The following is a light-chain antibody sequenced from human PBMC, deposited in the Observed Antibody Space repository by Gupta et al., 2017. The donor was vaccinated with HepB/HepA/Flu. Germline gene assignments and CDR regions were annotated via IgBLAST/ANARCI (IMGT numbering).Light chain of an antibody. CDR3: QVWDSSSGEGV. CDR2: DDS. J-gene: IGLJ1*01. Sequence: SSLPTQPPPPSVAPSTTPRITCGGNNIGSKSVNWYQQKPGKAPVLVIYDDSDRPSGTPGRFAGSNSGNTATLTISRVEAGDEAYYYCQVWDSSSGEGVFGTGTKVTVL. CDR1: NIGSKS. V-gene: IGLV3-21*04.